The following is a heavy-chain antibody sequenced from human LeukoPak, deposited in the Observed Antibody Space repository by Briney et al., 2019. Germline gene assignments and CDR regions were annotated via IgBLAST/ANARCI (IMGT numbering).Heavy chain of an antibody. CDR1: GFTFSSYE. V-gene: IGHV3-48*03. CDR2: ISSSGSTI. D-gene: IGHD1-14*01. Sequence: PGGSLRLSCAASGFTFSSYEMNWVRQAPGKGLEWVSYISSSGSTIYYADSVKGRFTISRDNAKNSLYLQMNSLRAEDTAVYYCAGQDPENWFDPWGQGTLVTVSS. CDR3: AGQDPENWFDP. J-gene: IGHJ5*02.